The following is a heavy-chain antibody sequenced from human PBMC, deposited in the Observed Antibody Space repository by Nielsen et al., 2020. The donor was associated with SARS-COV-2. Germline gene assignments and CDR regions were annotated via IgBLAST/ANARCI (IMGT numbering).Heavy chain of an antibody. Sequence: GGSLRLSCAASGFTFDDYAMHWVRQAPGKGLEWVSGISWNSGSIGYADSVKGRFTISRDNAKNSLYLQMNSLRAEDTALYYCAKGGDDGYEKDYYYGMDVWGQGATVTVSS. CDR1: GFTFDDYA. CDR2: ISWNSGSI. J-gene: IGHJ6*02. D-gene: IGHD5-12*01. CDR3: AKGGDDGYEKDYYYGMDV. V-gene: IGHV3-9*01.